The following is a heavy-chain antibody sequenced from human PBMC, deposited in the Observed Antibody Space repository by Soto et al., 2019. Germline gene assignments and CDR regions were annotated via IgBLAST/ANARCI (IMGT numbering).Heavy chain of an antibody. CDR2: ISSSSSTI. CDR1: GFTFSSYS. V-gene: IGHV3-48*01. CDR3: ARDLGSSWYPEYFQH. J-gene: IGHJ1*01. Sequence: EVQLVESGGGLVQPGGSLRLSCAASGFTFSSYSMNWVRQAPGKGLEWVSYISSSSSTIYYADSVKGRFTISRDNAKNSLYLQMNSLRAEATAVYYCARDLGSSWYPEYFQHWGQGTLVTVSS. D-gene: IGHD6-13*01.